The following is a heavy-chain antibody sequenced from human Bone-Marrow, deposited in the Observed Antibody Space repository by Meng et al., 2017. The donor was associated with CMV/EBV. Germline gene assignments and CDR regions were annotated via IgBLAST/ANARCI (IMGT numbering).Heavy chain of an antibody. J-gene: IGHJ5*02. CDR1: GYTFTSYG. D-gene: IGHD3-3*01. CDR3: ARQFGVPTAWFDP. V-gene: IGHV5-51*01. CDR2: IYPGDSDT. Sequence: KVSCKASGYTFTSYGISWVRQAPGQGLEWMGIIYPGDSDTRYSPSFQGQVTISADKSISTAYLQWSSLKASDTAMYYCARQFGVPTAWFDPWGQGTLVTVSS.